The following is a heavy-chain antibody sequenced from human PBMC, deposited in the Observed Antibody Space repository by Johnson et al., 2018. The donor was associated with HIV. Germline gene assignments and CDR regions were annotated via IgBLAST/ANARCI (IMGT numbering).Heavy chain of an antibody. CDR3: AREIIAAADDI. V-gene: IGHV3-7*01. Sequence: VQLVESGGGVVQPGKSLRLSCVASGFTFSSYWMSWVRQAPGKGLEWVANIKQDGSEKYYVDSVKGRFTISRDNAKNSLYLQMNSLRAEDTAVYYCAREIIAAADDIWGQGTMVTVSS. D-gene: IGHD6-13*01. CDR2: IKQDGSEK. CDR1: GFTFSSYW. J-gene: IGHJ3*02.